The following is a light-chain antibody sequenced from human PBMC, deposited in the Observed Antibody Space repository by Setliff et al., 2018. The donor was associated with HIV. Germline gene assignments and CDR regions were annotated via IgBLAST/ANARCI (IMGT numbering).Light chain of an antibody. V-gene: IGLV2-14*01. J-gene: IGLJ2*01. CDR2: DVS. CDR3: SSYTSSSTYVV. Sequence: QSALTQPASVSGSPGQSITISCTGTSSDVGAYNYVSWYQQHPVKAPKLMIYDVSKRPSGVSNRFSGSKSGNTASLTISGLQAEDEADYYCSSYTSSSTYVVFGGGTKVTVL. CDR1: SSDVGAYNY.